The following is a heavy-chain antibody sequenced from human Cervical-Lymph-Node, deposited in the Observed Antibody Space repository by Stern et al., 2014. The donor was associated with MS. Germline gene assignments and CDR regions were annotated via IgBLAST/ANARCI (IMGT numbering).Heavy chain of an antibody. V-gene: IGHV2-5*02. D-gene: IGHD3-22*01. CDR1: GFSFSTSGVG. CDR3: AHGPSDYDSAGYYYGFDY. J-gene: IGHJ4*02. CDR2: IYWDDDE. Sequence: EESGPTLVKPTQTLTLTCTFSGFSFSTSGVGVGWIRQPPGKALEWLALIYWDDDEHYRPSPKSRLPITKDTSKTQVVLTMTNMDPVDTATYYCAHGPSDYDSAGYYYGFDYWGQGTLVTVSS.